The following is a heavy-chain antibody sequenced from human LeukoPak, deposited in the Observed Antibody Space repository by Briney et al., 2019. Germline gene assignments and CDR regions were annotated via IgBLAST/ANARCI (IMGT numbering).Heavy chain of an antibody. Sequence: SETLSLTCAVYGGSFSGYYWSWIRQPPGKGLEWIGEINHSGSTNYNPSLKSRVTISVDTSKNQFSLKLSSVTAADTAVYYCARPPSGSYYYFDYWGQGTLVTVSS. V-gene: IGHV4-34*01. CDR1: GGSFSGYY. CDR2: INHSGST. CDR3: ARPPSGSYYYFDY. J-gene: IGHJ4*02. D-gene: IGHD1-26*01.